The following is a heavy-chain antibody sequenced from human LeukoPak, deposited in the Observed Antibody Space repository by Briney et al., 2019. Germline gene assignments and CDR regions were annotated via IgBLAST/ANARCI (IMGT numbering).Heavy chain of an antibody. CDR3: ARGLSRIPRGKNWFDP. V-gene: IGHV4-34*01. Sequence: PSETLSLTCAVYGGSFSGYYWSWIRQPPGKGLEWIGEIKHSGNTNYNPSLKGRVTISVDTSKNQFSLKLSSVTAADTAVYYCARGLSRIPRGKNWFDPWGQGTLVTVSS. CDR1: GGSFSGYY. J-gene: IGHJ5*02. CDR2: IKHSGNT. D-gene: IGHD2-15*01.